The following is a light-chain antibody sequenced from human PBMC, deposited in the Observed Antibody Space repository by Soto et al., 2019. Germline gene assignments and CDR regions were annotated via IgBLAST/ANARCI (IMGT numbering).Light chain of an antibody. CDR1: SGHSSYA. Sequence: QSVLTQSPSASASLGASVKLTCTLSSGHSSYAIAWHQQQPEKGPRYLMKLNSDGSHSKGDGIPDRFSGSSSGAERYLTISSRQSEEEADYYCQTWGTGIQVFGGGTKLTVL. CDR2: LNSDGSH. J-gene: IGLJ2*01. V-gene: IGLV4-69*01. CDR3: QTWGTGIQV.